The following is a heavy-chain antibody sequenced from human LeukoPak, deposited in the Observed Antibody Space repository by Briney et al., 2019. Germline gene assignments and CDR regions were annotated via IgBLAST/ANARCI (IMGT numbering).Heavy chain of an antibody. CDR2: ISYDGSNK. Sequence: GRSLRLSCAASGFTFSGYGMHWVRQAPGKGLEWVAVISYDGSNKYYADSVKGRFTISRDNSKNTLYLQMNSLRAEDTAVYYCAKDHDYGDYGWYFDLWGRGTLVTVSS. V-gene: IGHV3-30*18. CDR3: AKDHDYGDYGWYFDL. D-gene: IGHD4-17*01. CDR1: GFTFSGYG. J-gene: IGHJ2*01.